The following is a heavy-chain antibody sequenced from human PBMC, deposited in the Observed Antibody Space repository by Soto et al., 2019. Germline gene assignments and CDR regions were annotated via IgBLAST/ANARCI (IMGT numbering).Heavy chain of an antibody. D-gene: IGHD5-12*01. CDR3: AREPPWGYSGYDFPHDALDI. Sequence: SVKVSCKASGGTFSSYAISWVRQAPGQGLEWMGGIIPIFGTANYAQKFQGRVTITADESTSTAYMELSSLRSEDTAVYYCAREPPWGYSGYDFPHDALDIRGQGTMVTVSS. V-gene: IGHV1-69*13. CDR2: IIPIFGTA. J-gene: IGHJ3*02. CDR1: GGTFSSYA.